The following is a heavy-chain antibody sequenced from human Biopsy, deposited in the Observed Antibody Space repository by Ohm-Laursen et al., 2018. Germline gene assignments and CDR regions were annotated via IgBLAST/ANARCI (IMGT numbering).Heavy chain of an antibody. V-gene: IGHV1-69*04. J-gene: IGHJ4*02. CDR1: GGSFSTYA. CDR3: SIYGGTEPEGD. Sequence: SSVKVSCKASGGSFSTYAVSWVRQAPGQGLEWMGKIIPMLDVANYAQKFQGRVTITADKLTSTAYMELASLGPEDTAVYYFSIYGGTEPEGDWGQGTLVTVSS. D-gene: IGHD3-16*01. CDR2: IIPMLDVA.